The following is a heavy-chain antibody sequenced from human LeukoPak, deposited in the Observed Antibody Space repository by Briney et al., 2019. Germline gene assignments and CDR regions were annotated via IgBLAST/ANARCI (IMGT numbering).Heavy chain of an antibody. Sequence: PGGSLRLSCAASGFTFSNHGMNWVRQAPGKGLEWVSYISSSGSTIYYADSVKGRFTISRDNAKNSLYLQMNSLRAEDTAVYYCASTAAAGYTLFDYWGQGTLVTVSS. CDR2: ISSSGSTI. J-gene: IGHJ4*02. CDR3: ASTAAAGYTLFDY. D-gene: IGHD6-13*01. CDR1: GFTFSNHG. V-gene: IGHV3-48*04.